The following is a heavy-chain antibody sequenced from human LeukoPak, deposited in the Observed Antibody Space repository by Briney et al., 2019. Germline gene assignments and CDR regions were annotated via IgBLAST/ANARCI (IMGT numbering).Heavy chain of an antibody. Sequence: PGGSLRLSCAASGFTFSSYWMSWVRQAPGKGLEWVANIKQDGSEKYYVDSVKGRFTISRDNAKNSLYLQMNSLRAEDTAVYYCARDLHYDILTGYPKGGGYFDYWGQGTLVTVSS. CDR2: IKQDGSEK. CDR3: ARDLHYDILTGYPKGGGYFDY. V-gene: IGHV3-7*04. J-gene: IGHJ4*02. D-gene: IGHD3-9*01. CDR1: GFTFSSYW.